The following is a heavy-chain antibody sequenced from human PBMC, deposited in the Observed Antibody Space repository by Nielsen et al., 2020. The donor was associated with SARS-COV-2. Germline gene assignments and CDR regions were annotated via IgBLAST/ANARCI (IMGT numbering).Heavy chain of an antibody. CDR3: ASCCSSWHGYFDL. Sequence: GGSLRLSCTVSGGSISSSSYYWGWIRQPPGKGLEWVSGINWNGGSTGYADSVKGRFTISRDNAKNSLYLQMNSLRAEDTALYHCASCCSSWHGYFDLWGRGTLVTVSS. D-gene: IGHD6-13*01. V-gene: IGHV3-20*01. J-gene: IGHJ2*01. CDR2: INWNGGST. CDR1: GGSISSSSYY.